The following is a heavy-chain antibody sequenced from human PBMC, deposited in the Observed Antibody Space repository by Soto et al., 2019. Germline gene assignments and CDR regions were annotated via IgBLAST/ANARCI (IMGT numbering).Heavy chain of an antibody. Sequence: SGPTLVQPTQTLTLTCTFSGFSLSTNGVSVGWIRQPPGKALEWLALIYWDDDKRYSPSLKSRLTIIKDTSNNQVVLTVTNMDPVDAATYYCARLIPATTYYYYMDVWGKGTTVTVSS. CDR2: IYWDDDK. D-gene: IGHD2-2*01. V-gene: IGHV2-5*02. CDR3: ARLIPATTYYYYMDV. CDR1: GFSLSTNGVS. J-gene: IGHJ6*03.